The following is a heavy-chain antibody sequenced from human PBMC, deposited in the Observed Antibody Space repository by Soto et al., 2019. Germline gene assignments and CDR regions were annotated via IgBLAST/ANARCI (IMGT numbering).Heavy chain of an antibody. D-gene: IGHD3-10*01. CDR3: ARQGDYYGSGSYSS. Sequence: SETLSLTCTVSGVSISSSSYYWGWIRQPPGKGLEWIGSIYYSGSTYYNPSLKSRVTISVDTSKNQFSLKLSSVTAADTAVYYCARQGDYYGSGSYSSWGQGTLVTVSS. J-gene: IGHJ5*02. V-gene: IGHV4-39*01. CDR1: GVSISSSSYY. CDR2: IYYSGST.